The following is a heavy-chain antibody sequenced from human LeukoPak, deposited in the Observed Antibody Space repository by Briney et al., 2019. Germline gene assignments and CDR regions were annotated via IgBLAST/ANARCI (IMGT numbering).Heavy chain of an antibody. D-gene: IGHD3-3*01. Sequence: PGGSLTLFCAVSGVSFSDYAMIWVPLAPGTGLQWVSSISGSGGSTYYADSVKGRFSISRDNSKNTLSLQMNSLRAEDTALYYCVKGGQRYDFWRFDYWGQGTVVTDSS. CDR2: ISGSGGST. V-gene: IGHV3-23*01. CDR1: GVSFSDYA. CDR3: VKGGQRYDFWRFDY. J-gene: IGHJ4*02.